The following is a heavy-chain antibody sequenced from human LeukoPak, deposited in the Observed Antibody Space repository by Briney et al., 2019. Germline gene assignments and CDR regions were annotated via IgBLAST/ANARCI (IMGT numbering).Heavy chain of an antibody. Sequence: GGSLRLSCAVSGSTFSKFWMHWVRQAPGKGLEWVSAISGSGDSTYYGDSVKGRFTISRDNSKNTLYLQMNSLRAEDTAVYYCAKTRPLDSSSWSHGDYWGQGTLVTVSS. CDR2: ISGSGDST. CDR1: GSTFSKFW. V-gene: IGHV3-23*01. J-gene: IGHJ4*02. D-gene: IGHD6-13*01. CDR3: AKTRPLDSSSWSHGDY.